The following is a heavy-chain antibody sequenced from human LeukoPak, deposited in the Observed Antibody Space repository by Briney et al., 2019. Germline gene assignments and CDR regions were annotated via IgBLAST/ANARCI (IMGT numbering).Heavy chain of an antibody. CDR3: ARTVITTMRRFDY. V-gene: IGHV3-21*01. J-gene: IGHJ4*02. CDR2: ISSSSSYI. D-gene: IGHD3-22*01. CDR1: GFTFSSYS. Sequence: PGGSLRLSCAASGFTFSSYSMNWVRQAPGKGLEWVSSISSSSSYIYYADSVEGRFTISRDNAKNSLYLQMNSLRAEDTAVYYCARTVITTMRRFDYWGQGTLVTVSS.